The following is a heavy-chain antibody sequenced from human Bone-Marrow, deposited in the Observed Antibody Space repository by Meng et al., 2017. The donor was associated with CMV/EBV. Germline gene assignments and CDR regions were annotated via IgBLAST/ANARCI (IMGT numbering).Heavy chain of an antibody. CDR2: VYYSGAT. D-gene: IGHD6-13*01. V-gene: IGHV4-59*11. Sequence: SETLSLTCTVSGGSISAHYGSWIRQSPGKGLEWIGYVYYSGATNYNPSLKSRVTISVDASQKQFSLKLRSVTAADSAVYFCARGSSTEAAPLFDPWGQGALVNVDS. J-gene: IGHJ5*02. CDR1: GGSISAHY. CDR3: ARGSSTEAAPLFDP.